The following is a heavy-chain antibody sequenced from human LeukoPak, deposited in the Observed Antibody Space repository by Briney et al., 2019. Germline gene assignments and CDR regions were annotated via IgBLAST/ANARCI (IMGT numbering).Heavy chain of an antibody. Sequence: GGSLRLSCVVSGFTFSSYEMNWVRQAPGKGLEWVSYISSSGDSIYYADSVRGRFTISRDNAKNSLYLQMNGLRAEDTAVYYCLRDEVGATTEFDYWGQGTLVTVAS. CDR2: ISSSGDSI. CDR1: GFTFSSYE. D-gene: IGHD1-26*01. CDR3: LRDEVGATTEFDY. V-gene: IGHV3-48*03. J-gene: IGHJ4*02.